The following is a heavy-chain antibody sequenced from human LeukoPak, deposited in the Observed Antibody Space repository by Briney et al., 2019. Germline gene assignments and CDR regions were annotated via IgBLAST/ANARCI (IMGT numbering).Heavy chain of an antibody. CDR1: GFTFSSYA. J-gene: IGHJ3*02. V-gene: IGHV3-30-3*01. CDR3: ARDRETYYYDSSGPVVDAFDI. D-gene: IGHD3-22*01. Sequence: PGGSLRLSCAASGFTFSSYAMHWVRQAPGKGLEWVAVISYDGSNKYYADSVKGRFTISRDNSKNTLYLQMNSLRAEDTAVYYCARDRETYYYDSSGPVVDAFDIWGQGTMVTVSS. CDR2: ISYDGSNK.